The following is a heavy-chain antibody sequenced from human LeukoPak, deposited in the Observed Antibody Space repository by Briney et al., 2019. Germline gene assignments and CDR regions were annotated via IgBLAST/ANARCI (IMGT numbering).Heavy chain of an antibody. CDR2: INHSGST. Sequence: SETLSLTCAVYGGSFSGYYGSWIRQPPGKGLEWIGEINHSGSTNYNPSLKSRVTISVDTSKNQFSLKLSSVTAADTAVYYCAGRGYYGSGSSIRNWFDPWGQGTLVTVSS. CDR3: AGRGYYGSGSSIRNWFDP. V-gene: IGHV4-34*01. CDR1: GGSFSGYY. J-gene: IGHJ5*02. D-gene: IGHD3-10*01.